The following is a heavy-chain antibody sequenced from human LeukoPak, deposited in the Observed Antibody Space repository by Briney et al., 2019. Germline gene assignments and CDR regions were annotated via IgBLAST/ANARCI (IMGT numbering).Heavy chain of an antibody. J-gene: IGHJ6*03. D-gene: IGHD2-2*01. CDR3: ARDGLGYCNSTSCYPPYYYYYMDV. CDR2: INHTKRT. Sequence: ETLYLTRADYVGSLTRYYLTSIRQPPGTVTDRTGAINHTKRTNYKQYLKSRVPISVATSKNQFSLELSSVTAADTAVYYYARDGLGYCNSTSCYPPYYYYYMDVWGKGTTVTVSS. CDR1: VGSLTRYY. V-gene: IGHV4-34*01.